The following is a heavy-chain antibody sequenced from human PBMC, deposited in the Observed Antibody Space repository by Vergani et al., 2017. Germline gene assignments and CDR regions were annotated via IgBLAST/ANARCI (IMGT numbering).Heavy chain of an antibody. CDR1: GYTFTSYD. J-gene: IGHJ3*02. CDR3: ARATYYYDSSGLGPDAFDI. CDR2: MNPNSGNT. Sequence: QVQLVQSGAEVKKPGASVKVSCKASGYTFTSYDINWVRKATGQGLEWMGWMNPNSGNTGYAQKFQGRVTITRNTSISTAYMELSSLRSEDTAVYYCARATYYYDSSGLGPDAFDIWGQGTMVTVSS. D-gene: IGHD3-22*01. V-gene: IGHV1-8*03.